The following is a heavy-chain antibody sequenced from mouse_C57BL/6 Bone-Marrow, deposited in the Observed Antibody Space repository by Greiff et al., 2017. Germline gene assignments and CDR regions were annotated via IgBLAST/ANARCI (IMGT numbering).Heavy chain of an antibody. CDR1: GFSLTSYG. CDR3: AKASFYSNYDGYAMDY. J-gene: IGHJ4*01. D-gene: IGHD2-4*01. CDR2: IWRGGST. Sequence: VQLQQSGPGLVQPSQSLSITCTVSGFSLTSYGVHWVRPSPGKGLEWLGVIWRGGSTDYNAACMSRLSITKDNSKSQVFFKMNSLQSDDTAIYYCAKASFYSNYDGYAMDYWGQGTSVTVSS. V-gene: IGHV2-5*01.